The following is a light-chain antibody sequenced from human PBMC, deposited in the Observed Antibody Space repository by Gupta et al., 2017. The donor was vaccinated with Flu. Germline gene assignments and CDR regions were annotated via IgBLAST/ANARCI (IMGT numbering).Light chain of an antibody. V-gene: IGLV3-9*01. CDR2: NDR. Sequence: CGGDNIGNKNVHWYYQKPGQAPVLVIYNDRFRPSGISDRFSGSNSGNTAALTITRVQVGDEGDYYCQVWDTNTVFGGGTKLTV. CDR1: NIGNKN. CDR3: QVWDTNTV. J-gene: IGLJ2*01.